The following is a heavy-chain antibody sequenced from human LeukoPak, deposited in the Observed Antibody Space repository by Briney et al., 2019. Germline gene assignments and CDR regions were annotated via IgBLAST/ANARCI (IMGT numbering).Heavy chain of an antibody. CDR2: IGGRGGST. J-gene: IGHJ5*02. CDR3: GKEGGA. V-gene: IGHV3-23*01. Sequence: GGSLRLSCAASRFRFSDFTMTWVRQAPGKGPERVSAIGGRGGSTYYADSLGGRFIISRDNSKDMVYLQMNSLKVEDTATYYCGKEGGAWGQGTKVTVSS. CDR1: RFRFSDFT. D-gene: IGHD3-16*01.